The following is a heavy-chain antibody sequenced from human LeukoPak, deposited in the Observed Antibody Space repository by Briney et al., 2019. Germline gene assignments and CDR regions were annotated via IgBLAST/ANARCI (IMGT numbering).Heavy chain of an antibody. Sequence: ASVKVSCKASGYTFTGYYMHWLRQAPGQGLEWMGWINPNSGGTNYAQKFQGWVTMTRDTSISTAYMELSRLRSDDTAVYYCARDLLYGGYASANYYGMDVWGQGTTVTVSS. J-gene: IGHJ6*02. CDR2: INPNSGGT. D-gene: IGHD5-12*01. CDR3: ARDLLYGGYASANYYGMDV. V-gene: IGHV1-2*04. CDR1: GYTFTGYY.